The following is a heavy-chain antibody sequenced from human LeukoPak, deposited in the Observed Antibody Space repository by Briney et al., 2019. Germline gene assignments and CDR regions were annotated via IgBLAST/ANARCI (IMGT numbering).Heavy chain of an antibody. CDR1: GFTFSSYA. J-gene: IGHJ1*01. CDR2: ISDSGGNT. Sequence: PGGSLRLSCAASGFTFSSYAMSWVRQAPGKGLEWVSAISDSGGNTYYAGSVKGRFTISRDNSKNTLYLQMNSLRAEDTAVYYCAKARHTSGWLKSFQHWGQGTLVTVSS. CDR3: AKARHTSGWLKSFQH. D-gene: IGHD6-19*01. V-gene: IGHV3-23*01.